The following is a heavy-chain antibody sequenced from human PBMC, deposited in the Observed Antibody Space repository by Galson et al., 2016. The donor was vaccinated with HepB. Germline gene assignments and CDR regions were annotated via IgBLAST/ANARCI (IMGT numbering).Heavy chain of an antibody. CDR1: GFTFSTYG. Sequence: SLRLSCAVSGFTFSTYGMHWVRQAPGKGLEWVAVIWYDGSRKYYGDSVKGRFTISRDDSKDMLYLQMSSLRADDTAVYYCARDSGKYGIDVWGQGTTVTVSS. D-gene: IGHD1-26*01. CDR2: IWYDGSRK. CDR3: ARDSGKYGIDV. J-gene: IGHJ6*02. V-gene: IGHV3-33*01.